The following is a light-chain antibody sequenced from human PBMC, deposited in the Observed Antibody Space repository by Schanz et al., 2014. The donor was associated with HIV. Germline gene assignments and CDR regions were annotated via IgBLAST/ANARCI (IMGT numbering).Light chain of an antibody. J-gene: IGLJ1*01. CDR1: SSDVGGYNY. CDR3: SSYAGSNNYV. V-gene: IGLV2-14*03. CDR2: DVS. Sequence: QSALTQPASVSGSPGQSITISCTGSSSDVGGYNYVSWYQQHPDKAPKLMIYDVSDRPSGVSNRFSGSKSGNTASLTISGLQAEDDADYYCSSYAGSNNYVFGPGTKLTVL.